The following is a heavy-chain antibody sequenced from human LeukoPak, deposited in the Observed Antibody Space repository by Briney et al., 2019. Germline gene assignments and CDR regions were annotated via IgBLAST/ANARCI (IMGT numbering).Heavy chain of an antibody. CDR1: GFTFSSYW. CDR3: ARDRDYDLFDY. V-gene: IGHV3-74*01. CDR2: INSDVSST. Sequence: PGGSLRLSCAASGFTFSSYWMHWVHQSPGKGLVWVSRINSDVSSTSYADSVKGRFTISRDNAKNTLYLQMNSLRAEDTAVYYCARDRDYDLFDYWGQGTLVTVSS. D-gene: IGHD3-22*01. J-gene: IGHJ4*02.